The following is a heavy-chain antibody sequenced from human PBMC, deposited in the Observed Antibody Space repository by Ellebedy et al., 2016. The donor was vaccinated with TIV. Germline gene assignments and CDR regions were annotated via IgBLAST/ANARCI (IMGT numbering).Heavy chain of an antibody. CDR3: ARLRYFGSGSYSDY. D-gene: IGHD3-10*01. CDR2: IKEDGSDT. Sequence: GESLKISCAASGFTFSSYWMSWVRLAPGKGLAWVATIKEDGSDTYYVDSVKGRFTISRDSAENSLYLQMKSLRAGDTAIYYCARLRYFGSGSYSDYWGQGTLVTVSS. CDR1: GFTFSSYW. V-gene: IGHV3-7*03. J-gene: IGHJ4*02.